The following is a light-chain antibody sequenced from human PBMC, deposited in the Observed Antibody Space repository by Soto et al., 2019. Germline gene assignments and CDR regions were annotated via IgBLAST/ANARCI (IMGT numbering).Light chain of an antibody. CDR1: QSVSGSY. V-gene: IGKV3-20*01. CDR3: QHHGRSPPSWT. Sequence: ETVLTQSPGTLSLSPGERATLSCRASQSVSGSYLAWYQQKPGQAPRLLIHTASYRATGIPDRFSGSGSGTDFTLTISRLEPEDCAVYYCQHHGRSPPSWTFGPGTKVEIK. CDR2: TAS. J-gene: IGKJ1*01.